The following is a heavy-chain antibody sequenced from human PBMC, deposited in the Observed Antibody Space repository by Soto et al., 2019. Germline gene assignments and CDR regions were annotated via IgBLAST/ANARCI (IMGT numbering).Heavy chain of an antibody. D-gene: IGHD2-15*01. V-gene: IGHV4-59*01. CDR1: GVSLKTYY. Sequence: QVHLQESGPGLVRPSETLSLTCTVSGVSLKTYYWSWIRLPPGGGLEWIGYIFSSGSPNYNPSLRSRVTKSAEKSNNQFSLQMSSVTAADTAVYYCARVAGFSYSNHMDVWGTGTTVTVSS. CDR3: ARVAGFSYSNHMDV. J-gene: IGHJ6*03. CDR2: IFSSGSP.